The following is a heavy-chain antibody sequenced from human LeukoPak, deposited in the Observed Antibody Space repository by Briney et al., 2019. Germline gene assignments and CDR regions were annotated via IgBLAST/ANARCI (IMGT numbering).Heavy chain of an antibody. V-gene: IGHV4-38-2*02. J-gene: IGHJ4*02. CDR2: IYHSGST. Sequence: KPSETLSLTCTVSGYSISSGYYWGWIRQPPGKGLEWIGSIYHSGSTYYNPSLKSRVTISVDTSKNQFSLKLSSVTAADTAVYYCARVNYYDSNVDYWGQGTLVTVSS. D-gene: IGHD3-22*01. CDR3: ARVNYYDSNVDY. CDR1: GYSISSGYY.